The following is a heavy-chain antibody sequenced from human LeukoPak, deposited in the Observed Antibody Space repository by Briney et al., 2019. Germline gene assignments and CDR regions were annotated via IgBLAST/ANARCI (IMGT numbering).Heavy chain of an antibody. Sequence: PSETLSLTCAVYGGSFSGYYWSWIRQPPGKGLEWIGEINHSGSTNYNPSLKSRVTISVDTSKNQFSLKLSSVTAADTAVYYCARHGGYYYDSSGYYDYWGQGTLVTVSS. CDR1: GGSFSGYY. D-gene: IGHD3-22*01. CDR2: INHSGST. J-gene: IGHJ4*02. CDR3: ARHGGYYYDSSGYYDY. V-gene: IGHV4-34*01.